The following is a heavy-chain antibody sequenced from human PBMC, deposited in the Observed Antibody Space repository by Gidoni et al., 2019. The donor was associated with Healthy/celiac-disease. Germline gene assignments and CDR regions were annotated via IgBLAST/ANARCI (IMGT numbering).Heavy chain of an antibody. CDR2: IFSNDEK. D-gene: IGHD2-15*01. CDR3: ARIQGYCSGGSCYPYYYYGMDV. V-gene: IGHV2-26*01. CDR1: GFSLSNARMG. J-gene: IGHJ6*02. Sequence: QVTLKESGPVLVKPTETLTLPCTVSGFSLSNARMGVSWIRQPPGKALEWLAHIFSNDEKSYSTSLKSRLTISKDTSKSQVVLTMTNMDPVDTATYYCARIQGYCSGGSCYPYYYYGMDVWGQGTTVTVSS.